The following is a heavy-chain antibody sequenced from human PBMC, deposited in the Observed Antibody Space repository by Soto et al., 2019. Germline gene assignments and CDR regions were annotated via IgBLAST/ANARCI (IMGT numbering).Heavy chain of an antibody. Sequence: QVQLQESGPGLVKPSGTLSLTCAVSGGSISSSNWWSWVRQPPGKGLEWIGEIYHSGSTNYNPSLKSRVTISVDKSKNQFSLKLSSVTAADTAVYYCARTSSPFTIFGVVRARNRNGMDVWGQGTTVTVSS. CDR1: GGSISSSNW. CDR2: IYHSGST. J-gene: IGHJ6*02. CDR3: ARTSSPFTIFGVVRARNRNGMDV. D-gene: IGHD3-3*01. V-gene: IGHV4-4*02.